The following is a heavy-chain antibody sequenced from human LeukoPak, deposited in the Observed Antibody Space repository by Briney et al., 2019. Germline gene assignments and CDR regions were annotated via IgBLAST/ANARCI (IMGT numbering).Heavy chain of an antibody. V-gene: IGHV4-31*03. CDR2: IYYSGST. J-gene: IGHJ4*02. D-gene: IGHD5-18*01. CDR3: ARSTAMAYFDY. CDR1: GGSISSGGYY. Sequence: SETLSLTCTVSGGSISSGGYYWSWIRQHPGKGLEWIGYIYYSGSTYYNPSLKSRVTISVDSSKNQFSLKLSSVTAADTAVYYCARSTAMAYFDYWGQGTLVTVSS.